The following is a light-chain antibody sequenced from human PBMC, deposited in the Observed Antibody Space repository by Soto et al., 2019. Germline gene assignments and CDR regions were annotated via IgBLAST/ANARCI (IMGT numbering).Light chain of an antibody. CDR2: DAS. V-gene: IGKV1-33*01. CDR3: QQSYSSPRT. J-gene: IGKJ1*01. CDR1: QDISNY. Sequence: GDRVTITCQASQDISNYLNWYQQKPGKAPKLLIYDASNLETGVPSRFSGSGSGTDFTFTITSLQSEDFAIYYCQQSYSSPRTFGQGTKVDIK.